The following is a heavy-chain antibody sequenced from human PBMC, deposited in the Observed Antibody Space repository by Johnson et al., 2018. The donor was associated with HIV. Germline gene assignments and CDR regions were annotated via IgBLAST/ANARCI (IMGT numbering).Heavy chain of an antibody. CDR1: GFTFSSYD. CDR3: AREMAWEDAFDI. CDR2: IGTAGDT. J-gene: IGHJ3*02. V-gene: IGHV3-13*01. Sequence: VQLVESGGGLVQPGGSLRLSCAASGFTFSSYDMHWVRQATGKGLEWVSAIGTAGDTYYPGSVKGRFTISRENAKNSLYLRMNSLRAEDTAVYYCAREMAWEDAFDICGQGTMVTVSS. D-gene: IGHD5-24*01.